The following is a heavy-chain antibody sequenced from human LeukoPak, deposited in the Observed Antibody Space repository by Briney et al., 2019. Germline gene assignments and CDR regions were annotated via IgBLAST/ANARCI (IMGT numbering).Heavy chain of an antibody. CDR3: AILPEDSSGYYYGLDY. Sequence: ASVKVSWKASGYTFTSYDINWVRQATGQGLEWMGWMNPNSGNTGYAQKFQGRVTMTRNTSISTAYMELSSLRSEDTAVYYCAILPEDSSGYYYGLDYWGQGTLVTVSS. D-gene: IGHD3-22*01. CDR2: MNPNSGNT. V-gene: IGHV1-8*01. CDR1: GYTFTSYD. J-gene: IGHJ4*02.